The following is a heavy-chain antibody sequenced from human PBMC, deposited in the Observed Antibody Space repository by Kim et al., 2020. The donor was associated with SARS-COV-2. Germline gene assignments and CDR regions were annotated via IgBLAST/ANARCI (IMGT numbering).Heavy chain of an antibody. J-gene: IGHJ6*02. D-gene: IGHD6-19*01. Sequence: GGSLRLSCAASGFTFSSYWMSWVRQAPGKGLEWVANIKQDGSEKYYVDSVKGRFTISRDNAKNSLYLQMNSLRAEDTAVYYCARDFSSSGWSYYYYYYGMDVWGQGTTVTVSS. CDR1: GFTFSSYW. CDR2: IKQDGSEK. V-gene: IGHV3-7*01. CDR3: ARDFSSSGWSYYYYYYGMDV.